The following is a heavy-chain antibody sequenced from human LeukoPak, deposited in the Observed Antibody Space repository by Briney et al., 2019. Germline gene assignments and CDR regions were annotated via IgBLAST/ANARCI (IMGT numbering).Heavy chain of an antibody. J-gene: IGHJ4*01. D-gene: IGHD1-26*01. Sequence: SETLSLTCTVSSGSISNYYWSWIRQPPGKGLEWIGYIYYSGSTNYNPSLKSRVTMSVDTSKNQFSLKLSSVAAADTAVYYCARDALGYGSPFDYWGHGILVTVSS. CDR1: SGSISNYY. CDR2: IYYSGST. CDR3: ARDALGYGSPFDY. V-gene: IGHV4-59*01.